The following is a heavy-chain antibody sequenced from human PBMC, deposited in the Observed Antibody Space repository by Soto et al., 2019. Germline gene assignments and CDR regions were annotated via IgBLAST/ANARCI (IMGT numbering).Heavy chain of an antibody. CDR2: IYCSGST. J-gene: IGHJ5*02. Sequence: PSETLSLTCTVSGGSISSSSYYWGWIRQPPGKGLEWIGSIYCSGSTYYNPSLKSRVTISVDTSKNQFSLKLSSVTAADTAVYYCARHRITMVRGFNWFDPWGQGTLVTVSS. V-gene: IGHV4-39*01. CDR1: GGSISSSSYY. CDR3: ARHRITMVRGFNWFDP. D-gene: IGHD3-10*01.